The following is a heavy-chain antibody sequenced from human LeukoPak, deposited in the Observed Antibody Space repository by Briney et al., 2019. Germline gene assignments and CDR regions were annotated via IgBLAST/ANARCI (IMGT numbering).Heavy chain of an antibody. Sequence: SSETLSLTCTVSGGSISSYYWSWIRQPPGKGLEWIGYIYYGGSTNYNPSLKSRVTISLDTSKNQFSLKLSSVTAADTAVYYCARGEYNYGQFEYWGQGTLVTVSS. D-gene: IGHD5-18*01. V-gene: IGHV4-59*01. CDR1: GGSISSYY. CDR3: ARGEYNYGQFEY. CDR2: IYYGGST. J-gene: IGHJ4*02.